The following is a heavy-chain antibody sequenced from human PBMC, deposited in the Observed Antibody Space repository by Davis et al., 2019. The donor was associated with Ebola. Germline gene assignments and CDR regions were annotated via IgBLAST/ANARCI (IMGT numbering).Heavy chain of an antibody. Sequence: ASVKVSCKASGYTFTSYGISWVRQAPGQGLEWMGWISAYNGNTNYAQKLQGRVTMTTDTSTSTAYMELRSLRSDDTAVYYCARAILKVAVAGNVWEGWEYYFDYWGQGTLVTVSS. CDR1: GYTFTSYG. D-gene: IGHD6-19*01. CDR2: ISAYNGNT. V-gene: IGHV1-18*01. CDR3: ARAILKVAVAGNVWEGWEYYFDY. J-gene: IGHJ4*02.